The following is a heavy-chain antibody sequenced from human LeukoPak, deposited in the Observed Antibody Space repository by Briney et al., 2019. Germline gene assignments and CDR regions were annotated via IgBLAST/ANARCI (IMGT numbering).Heavy chain of an antibody. CDR1: GGSISSYY. J-gene: IGHJ3*02. V-gene: IGHV4-4*07. D-gene: IGHD2-21*02. CDR3: ARAEVAYCGGDCYSYAFDI. Sequence: PSETLSLTCTVSGGSISSYYWSWIRQPAGKGLEWIGRIYTSGSTNYNPSLKSRVTISVDTSKNQFSLKLSSVTAADTAVYYCARAEVAYCGGDCYSYAFDIWGQGTMVTVSS. CDR2: IYTSGST.